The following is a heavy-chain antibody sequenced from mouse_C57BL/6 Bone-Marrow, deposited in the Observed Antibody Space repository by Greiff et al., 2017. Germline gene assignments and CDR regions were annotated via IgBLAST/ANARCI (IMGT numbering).Heavy chain of an antibody. J-gene: IGHJ2*01. CDR3: TRKGLYYYGSSYEVDY. CDR1: GYTFTDYE. D-gene: IGHD1-1*01. CDR2: IDPETGGT. Sequence: VHLVESGAELVRPGASVTLSCKASGYTFTDYEMHWVKQTPVHGLEWIGAIDPETGGTAYNQKFKGKAILTADKSSSTAYMELRSLTSEDSAVYYCTRKGLYYYGSSYEVDYWGQGTTLTVSS. V-gene: IGHV1-15*01.